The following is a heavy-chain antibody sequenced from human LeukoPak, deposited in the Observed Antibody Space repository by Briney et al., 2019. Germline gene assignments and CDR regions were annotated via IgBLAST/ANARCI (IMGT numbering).Heavy chain of an antibody. Sequence: GGSLRLSCAASGFTFSSYDMHWVRQATGKGLEWVSAIGTAGDPYYPGSVKGRFTISRENAKNSLYLQMNSLRAGDTAVYYCARRNRVYGSGSGYGMDVWGKGTTVTVSS. CDR3: ARRNRVYGSGSGYGMDV. D-gene: IGHD3-10*01. CDR2: IGTAGDP. V-gene: IGHV3-13*05. CDR1: GFTFSSYD. J-gene: IGHJ6*04.